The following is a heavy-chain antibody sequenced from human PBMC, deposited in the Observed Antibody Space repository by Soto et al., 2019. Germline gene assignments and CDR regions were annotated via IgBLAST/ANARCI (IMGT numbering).Heavy chain of an antibody. D-gene: IGHD2-15*01. CDR1: GFTFSSYG. CDR3: ASTCSGGSCYPDPYYYYYGMDV. Sequence: GGSLRLSCAASGFTFSSYGMHWVRQAPGKGLEWVAVIWYDGSNKYYADSVKGRFTISRDNSKNTLYLQMNSLRAEDTAVYYCASTCSGGSCYPDPYYYYYGMDVWGQGTTVTVSS. J-gene: IGHJ6*02. V-gene: IGHV3-33*01. CDR2: IWYDGSNK.